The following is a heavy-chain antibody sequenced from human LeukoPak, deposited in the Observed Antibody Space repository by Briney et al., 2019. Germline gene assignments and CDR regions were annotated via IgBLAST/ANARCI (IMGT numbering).Heavy chain of an antibody. CDR3: AKDIQLST. CDR2: IGSSGGST. D-gene: IGHD5-24*01. J-gene: IGHJ3*01. CDR1: GFTLSSAA. V-gene: IGHV3-23*01. Sequence: GRSLRLSCAASGFTLSSAAMTWVRQAPGKGLEWVSLIGSSGGSTYYADSVKGRFTISRDNSKNTLSLQMNSLRVEDTAIYYCAKDIQLSTWGLGTMVTVSS.